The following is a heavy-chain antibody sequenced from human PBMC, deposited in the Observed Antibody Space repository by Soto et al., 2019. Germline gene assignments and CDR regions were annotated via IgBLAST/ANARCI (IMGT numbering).Heavy chain of an antibody. J-gene: IGHJ4*02. V-gene: IGHV3-23*01. CDR1: GFTLSRNG. CDR2: ISGYSSDT. Sequence: EVQLLESGGGLVQPGKSLRLSCAASGFTLSRNGMTWVRQAPGRGLDWVSTISGYSSDTYYADSVKGRFTISRDNSKNILYLQMNSMRAEDTAVYYCAKVSDEFDYGSGRCDSWGQGTLVTVS. D-gene: IGHD3-10*01. CDR3: AKVSDEFDYGSGRCDS.